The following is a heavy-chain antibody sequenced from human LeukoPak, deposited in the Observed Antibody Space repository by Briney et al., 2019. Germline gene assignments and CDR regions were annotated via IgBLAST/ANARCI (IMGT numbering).Heavy chain of an antibody. D-gene: IGHD2-2*02. CDR2: ISYDGSNK. Sequence: GRSLRLSCAASGFTFSSYGMHWVRQAPGKGLEWVAVISYDGSNKYYADSVKGRFTISRDNSKNTLYLQMNSLRAEDTAVYYCAKDRTLYQLLYGDAFDVWGQGTMVTVSS. V-gene: IGHV3-30*18. CDR3: AKDRTLYQLLYGDAFDV. CDR1: GFTFSSYG. J-gene: IGHJ3*01.